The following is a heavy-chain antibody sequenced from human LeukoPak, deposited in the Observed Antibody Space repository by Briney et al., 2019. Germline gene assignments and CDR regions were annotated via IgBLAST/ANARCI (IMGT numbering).Heavy chain of an antibody. CDR3: AHHVGIVLFDY. D-gene: IGHD1-26*01. V-gene: IGHV3-30*02. Sequence: PGGSLRLSCAASGFLFSTCGIHWVRQAPGKGLEWVAFIRYDGSNIYFADCVKGRFTISRDRSKNIVFLQMNSLRPEDTAVYYCAHHVGIVLFDYWGQGTLVTASS. CDR1: GFLFSTCG. CDR2: IRYDGSNI. J-gene: IGHJ4*02.